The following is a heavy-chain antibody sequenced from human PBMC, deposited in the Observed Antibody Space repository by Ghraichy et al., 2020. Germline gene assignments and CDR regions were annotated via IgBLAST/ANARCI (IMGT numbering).Heavy chain of an antibody. J-gene: IGHJ4*02. CDR3: ARGGKGAGSDY. CDR1: VGSISSETYY. D-gene: IGHD4-23*01. CDR2: IFTSGST. V-gene: IGHV4-61*02. Sequence: SETLSLTCTVSVGSISSETYYWSWIRQPAGKGLEWIGRIFTSGSTDYNPSLRSRVTMSVDTSENQFSLKLTSVTAADTAVYYCARGGKGAGSDYWGQGTLVTVSS.